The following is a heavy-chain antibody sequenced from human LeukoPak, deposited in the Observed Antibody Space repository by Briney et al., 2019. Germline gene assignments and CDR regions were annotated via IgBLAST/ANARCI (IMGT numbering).Heavy chain of an antibody. CDR2: ISSSGSTI. J-gene: IGHJ4*02. Sequence: GGSLRLSCAASGFTLSSYAMSWVRQAPGKGLEWVSHISSSGSTIYYADSVKGRFTISRDNAKNSLYLQMNSLRAEDTAVYYCARGYSGYDCIDYWGQGTLVTVSS. CDR3: ARGYSGYDCIDY. V-gene: IGHV3-48*03. D-gene: IGHD5-12*01. CDR1: GFTLSSYA.